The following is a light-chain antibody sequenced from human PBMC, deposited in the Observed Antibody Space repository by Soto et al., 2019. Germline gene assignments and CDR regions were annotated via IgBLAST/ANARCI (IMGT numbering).Light chain of an antibody. CDR2: DDS. V-gene: IGLV3-21*02. CDR1: NIGNKR. Sequence: SYELTQPPSVSVAPGQTARITCGGNNIGNKRVHWYQQKPGQAPVLVVYDDSDRPSGIPERFSGSNSGNTATLAISRVDAGDEADYYCQVWDSNSVYVFGTGTKLTFL. J-gene: IGLJ1*01. CDR3: QVWDSNSVYV.